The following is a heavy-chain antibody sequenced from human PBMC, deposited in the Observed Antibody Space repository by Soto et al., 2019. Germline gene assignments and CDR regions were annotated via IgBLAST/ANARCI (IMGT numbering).Heavy chain of an antibody. Sequence: QVQLVQSGAEVKKPGASVKVSCKASGYTFTSYGISWVRQAPGQGLEWMGWISAYNGNTNCAQKLQGRVTMTTDTSTSKAYMELRRLRSDDTAVYYFASRIVVGYCLKGESDWGRGTLVTVSS. CDR2: ISAYNGNT. CDR1: GYTFTSYG. V-gene: IGHV1-18*01. J-gene: IGHJ4*02. D-gene: IGHD3-22*01. CDR3: ASRIVVGYCLKGESD.